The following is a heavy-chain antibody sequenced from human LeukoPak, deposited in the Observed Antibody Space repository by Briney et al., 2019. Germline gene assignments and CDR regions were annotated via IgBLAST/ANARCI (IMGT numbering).Heavy chain of an antibody. J-gene: IGHJ6*02. CDR1: GFTFSSYS. CDR2: ISSSSSYI. CDR3: ARDKGYYYYGMDV. Sequence: GGSLRLSCAASGFTFSSYSMNWARQAPGKGLEWVSSISSSSSYIYYADSVKGRFTISRDNAKNSLYLQMNSLRAEDTAVYYCARDKGYYYYGMDVWGQGTTVTVSS. V-gene: IGHV3-21*01.